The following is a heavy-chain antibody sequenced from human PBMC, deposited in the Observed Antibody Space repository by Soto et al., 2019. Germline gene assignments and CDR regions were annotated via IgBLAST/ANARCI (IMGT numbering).Heavy chain of an antibody. CDR1: GYSFTSYW. CDR2: IYPGDSDT. J-gene: IGHJ5*02. CDR3: AGGAPQLAPNYNWFDP. V-gene: IGHV5-51*01. D-gene: IGHD6-13*01. Sequence: GESLKISCKGSGYSFTSYWLGCVRQIPGKGLKWMGIIYPGDSDTRYSPSFQGQVTISADKSISTAYLQWSSLKASDTAMYYCAGGAPQLAPNYNWFDPWGQGTLVTVSS.